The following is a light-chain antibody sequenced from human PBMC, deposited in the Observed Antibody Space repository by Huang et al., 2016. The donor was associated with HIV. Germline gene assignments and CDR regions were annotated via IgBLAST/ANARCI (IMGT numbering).Light chain of an antibody. V-gene: IGKV3-15*01. CDR2: CSS. Sequence: MTQSPSTLSVSPGESATLSCRASQGVFKTLAWYQQKPGQAPKLLIYCSSTRAAGIPARFSGSGSGTDFTLTISSLQSEDFAVYYCQQYNTSPRTFGQGTKVEV. CDR3: QQYNTSPRT. CDR1: QGVFKT. J-gene: IGKJ1*01.